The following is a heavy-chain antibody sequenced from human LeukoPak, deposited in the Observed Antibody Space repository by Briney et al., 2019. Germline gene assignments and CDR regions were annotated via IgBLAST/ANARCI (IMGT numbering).Heavy chain of an antibody. Sequence: SETLSLTCTVSGGPISSYYWSWIRQPPGKGLEWIGYIYYSGSTNYNPSLKSRVTISVDTSKNQFSLKLSSVTAADTAVYYCARDKDFGVAYYMDVWGKGTTVTVSS. CDR2: IYYSGST. V-gene: IGHV4-59*01. D-gene: IGHD3-3*01. CDR1: GGPISSYY. J-gene: IGHJ6*03. CDR3: ARDKDFGVAYYMDV.